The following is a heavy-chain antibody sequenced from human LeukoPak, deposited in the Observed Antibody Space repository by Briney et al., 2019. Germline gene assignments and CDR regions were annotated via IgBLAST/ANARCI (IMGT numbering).Heavy chain of an antibody. V-gene: IGHV1-2*02. CDR1: GYTFTGYY. CDR3: ARLGSSSWYDFTAGSDP. CDR2: INPNTGGT. D-gene: IGHD6-13*01. J-gene: IGHJ5*02. Sequence: ASVKVSCKASGYTFTGYYIHWVRQAPGQGLEWMGWINPNTGGTNYAQKFQGRVTMTRDTSISTAYMELSRLRSDDTAVFYCARLGSSSWYDFTAGSDPWGQGTLVTVSS.